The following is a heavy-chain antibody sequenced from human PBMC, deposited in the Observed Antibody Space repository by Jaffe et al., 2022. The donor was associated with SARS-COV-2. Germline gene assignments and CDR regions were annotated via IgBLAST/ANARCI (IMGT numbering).Heavy chain of an antibody. CDR3: AKKTPGTQYAPPDY. J-gene: IGHJ4*02. V-gene: IGHV3-30*18. Sequence: QVQLVESGGGVVQPGRSLRLSCSASGFTFSTYGMHWVRQAPGKGLEWVAVISFDGSNIYYADSVKGRFTISRDNSKNTLYLQMNSLRAEDTAVYYCAKKTPGTQYAPPDYWGQGTLVTVSS. D-gene: IGHD6-13*01. CDR1: GFTFSTYG. CDR2: ISFDGSNI.